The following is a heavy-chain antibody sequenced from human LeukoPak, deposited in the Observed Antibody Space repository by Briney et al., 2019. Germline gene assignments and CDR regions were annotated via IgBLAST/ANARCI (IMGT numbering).Heavy chain of an antibody. CDR3: ARDRGYCSGGSCYYFDY. CDR1: GFAFSNYF. J-gene: IGHJ4*02. D-gene: IGHD2-15*01. Sequence: PGGSLRLSCAASGFAFSNYFMSWVRQAPGKGLEWVGNIKQDGSGTYYIDSVKGRFTISRDNARNSLYLQMNSLRAEDTAVYYCARDRGYCSGGSCYYFDYWGQGTLVTVSS. CDR2: IKQDGSGT. V-gene: IGHV3-7*01.